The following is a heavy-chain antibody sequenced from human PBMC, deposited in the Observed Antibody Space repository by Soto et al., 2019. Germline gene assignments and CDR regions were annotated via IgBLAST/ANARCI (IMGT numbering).Heavy chain of an antibody. D-gene: IGHD3-10*01. Sequence: SQTLSLTCVISGDSVSSNSAAWNWIRQSPSRGLEWLGSTYYRSKWNSDYAVSVKSRIIINPDTSKNQVSLQLNSVTPEDTAVYYCARVPITMVRGVAVKYDYHGMDVWGQGTTVTVSS. CDR1: GDSVSSNSAA. CDR2: TYYRSKWNS. CDR3: ARVPITMVRGVAVKYDYHGMDV. J-gene: IGHJ6*02. V-gene: IGHV6-1*01.